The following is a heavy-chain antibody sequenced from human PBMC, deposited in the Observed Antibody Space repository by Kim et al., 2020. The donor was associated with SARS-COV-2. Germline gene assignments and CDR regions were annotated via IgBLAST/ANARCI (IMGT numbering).Heavy chain of an antibody. J-gene: IGHJ4*02. CDR3: ARSSGRATANFDY. V-gene: IGHV4-31*03. CDR2: SDSLGRT. D-gene: IGHD4-4*01. Sequence: SETLSLTCTVSGGSIRSGGFYWSWIRQDPGKGLEWIGYSDSLGRTFYNPSLQSRVTISLDTSKNQFSLKLSSVTAADTAVYYCARSSGRATANFDYWGQG. CDR1: GGSIRSGGFY.